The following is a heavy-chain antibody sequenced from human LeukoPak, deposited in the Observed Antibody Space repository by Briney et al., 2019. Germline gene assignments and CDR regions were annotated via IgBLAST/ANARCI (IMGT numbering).Heavy chain of an antibody. CDR1: GFTFTSSA. J-gene: IGHJ5*02. CDR2: IVVGSGNT. CDR3: AQLMSYYGNWFDP. V-gene: IGHV1-58*01. Sequence: GTSVKVSCKASGFTFTSSAVQWVRQARGQRLEWIGWIVVGSGNTNYAQKFQERVTITRDMSTSTAYMELSSLRSDDTAVYYCAQLMSYYGNWFDPWGQGTLVTVSS. D-gene: IGHD3-10*01.